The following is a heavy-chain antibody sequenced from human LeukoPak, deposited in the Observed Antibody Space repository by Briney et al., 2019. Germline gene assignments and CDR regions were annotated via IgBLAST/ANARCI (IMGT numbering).Heavy chain of an antibody. CDR1: GFTFSSYG. D-gene: IGHD2-2*01. Sequence: PGGSLRLSCAASGFTFSSYGMHWVRQAPGKGLEWVAFIRYDGSNKYYADSVKGRFTISRDNSKNTLYLQMNSLRAEDTAVYYCAKDLGYQLPLDYWGQGTLVTVSS. J-gene: IGHJ4*02. V-gene: IGHV3-30*02. CDR3: AKDLGYQLPLDY. CDR2: IRYDGSNK.